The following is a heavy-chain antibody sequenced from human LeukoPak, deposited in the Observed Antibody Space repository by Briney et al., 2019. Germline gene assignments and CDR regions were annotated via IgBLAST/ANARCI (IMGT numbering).Heavy chain of an antibody. CDR3: ARVSWAYDSSGYPDY. CDR1: GFTFSSYW. CDR2: IKQDGSEK. Sequence: PGGSLRLSCAASGFTFSSYWMSWVRQAPGKGLEWVANIKQDGSEKYYVDSVKGRFTISRDNAKNSLYLQMNSLRAEDTAVYYCARVSWAYDSSGYPDYWGQGTLVTVSS. J-gene: IGHJ4*02. V-gene: IGHV3-7*01. D-gene: IGHD3-22*01.